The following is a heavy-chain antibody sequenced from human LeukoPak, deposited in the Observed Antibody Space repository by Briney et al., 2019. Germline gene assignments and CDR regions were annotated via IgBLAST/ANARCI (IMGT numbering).Heavy chain of an antibody. V-gene: IGHV3-21*01. Sequence: GGSLRLSCAASGFTFSSYSMNWVRQAPGKGLEWGSSISSSSSYIYYADSVKGRFTISRDNAKNSLYLQMNSLRAEDTAVYYCARGGYGDCGDEYYFDYWGQGTLVTVSS. J-gene: IGHJ4*02. CDR2: ISSSSSYI. CDR3: ARGGYGDCGDEYYFDY. CDR1: GFTFSSYS. D-gene: IGHD4-17*01.